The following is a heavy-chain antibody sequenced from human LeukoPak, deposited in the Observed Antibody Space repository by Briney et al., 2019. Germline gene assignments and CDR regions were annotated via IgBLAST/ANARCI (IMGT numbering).Heavy chain of an antibody. D-gene: IGHD4-17*01. J-gene: IGHJ6*03. CDR2: IIPIFGTA. CDR1: GGTLSSYA. V-gene: IGHV1-69*05. Sequence: APVKVSCKASGGTLSSYAISWVRQAPGQGLEWMGGIIPIFGTANYAQKFQGRFTITTDESTSTAYMELSSLRSEDTAVYYCARESTTVTINNYYYYMDVWGKGTTVTVSS. CDR3: ARESTTVTINNYYYYMDV.